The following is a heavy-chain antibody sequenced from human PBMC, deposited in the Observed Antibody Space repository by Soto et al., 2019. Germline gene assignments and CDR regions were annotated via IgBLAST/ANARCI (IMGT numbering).Heavy chain of an antibody. CDR2: IWYDENKK. CDR1: GFPFSSYA. CDR3: ARDLSMSGHAFDM. Sequence: QVQVVESGGGVVQPGRSLRLSCAASGFPFSSYAMHWVRQAPGKGLEWVAIIWYDENKKYYVDSVKGRFTISRDNSKKMLYLQMDSLRVEDTAVYYCARDLSMSGHAFDMWGQGTKVTVAS. D-gene: IGHD3-10*02. V-gene: IGHV3-33*01. J-gene: IGHJ3*02.